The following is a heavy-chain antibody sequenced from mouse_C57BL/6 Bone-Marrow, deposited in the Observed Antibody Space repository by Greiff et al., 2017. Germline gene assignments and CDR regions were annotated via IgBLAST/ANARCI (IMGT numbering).Heavy chain of an antibody. CDR1: GFSFNTYA. CDR2: IRSKSNNYAT. CDR3: VRQGYYAMDY. V-gene: IGHV10-1*01. J-gene: IGHJ4*01. Sequence: EVKLVESGGGLVQPKGSLKLSCAASGFSFNTYAMNWVRQAPGKGLEWVARIRSKSNNYATYYADSVKDRFTISRDDSESMLYLQMNNLKTDDTAMYYCVRQGYYAMDYWGQGTSVTVSS.